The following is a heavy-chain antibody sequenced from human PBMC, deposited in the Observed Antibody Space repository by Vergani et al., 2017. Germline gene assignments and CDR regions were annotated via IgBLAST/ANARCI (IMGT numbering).Heavy chain of an antibody. Sequence: QVQLVQSGAEVKKPGSSVKVSCKASGGTFSSYAISWVRQAPGQGLEWMGIINPSGGSTSYAQKFQGRVTMTRDTSTSTVYMELSSLRSEDTAVYYCARGVGATEYYFDYWGQGTLVTVSS. CDR1: GGTFSSYA. CDR2: INPSGGST. CDR3: ARGVGATEYYFDY. V-gene: IGHV1-46*03. J-gene: IGHJ4*02. D-gene: IGHD1-26*01.